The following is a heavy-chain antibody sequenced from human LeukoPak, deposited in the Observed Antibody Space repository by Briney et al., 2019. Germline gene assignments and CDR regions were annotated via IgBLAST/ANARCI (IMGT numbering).Heavy chain of an antibody. D-gene: IGHD2-2*01. V-gene: IGHV4-34*01. CDR1: GGSFSGYY. J-gene: IGHJ6*02. Sequence: SETLSLTYAVYGGSFSGYYWSWIRQPPGKGLEWSGEFNHSGSTNYNPSLKSRVTISVDMSKNQFSLKLSSVTAADTAVYYCARGPPAKPGTGYYYGMDVWGQGTTVTVSS. CDR2: FNHSGST. CDR3: ARGPPAKPGTGYYYGMDV.